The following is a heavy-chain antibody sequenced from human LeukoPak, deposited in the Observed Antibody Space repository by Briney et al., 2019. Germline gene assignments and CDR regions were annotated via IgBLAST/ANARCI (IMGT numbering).Heavy chain of an antibody. D-gene: IGHD2-2*01. CDR1: GYTFTCYY. CDR2: INPNSGGT. Sequence: ASVKVSCKASGYTFTCYYMHWVRQAPGQGLEWMGWINPNSGGTNYAQKVQGRVTMTRDTPISTAYMELSRLRSDDTAVYYCARGGGPRYCSSTSCYLRWGQGTLVTVSS. J-gene: IGHJ4*02. CDR3: ARGGGPRYCSSTSCYLR. V-gene: IGHV1-2*02.